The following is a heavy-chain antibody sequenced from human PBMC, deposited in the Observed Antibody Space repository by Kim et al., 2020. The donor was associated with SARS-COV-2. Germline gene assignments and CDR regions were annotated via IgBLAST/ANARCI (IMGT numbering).Heavy chain of an antibody. CDR3: ARDEVWRGSIAARTSFDY. CDR1: GFTFSSYS. CDR2: ISSSSSYI. V-gene: IGHV3-21*01. Sequence: GGSLRLSCAASGFTFSSYSMNWVRQAPGKGLEWVSSISSSSSYIYYADSVKGRFTISRDNAKNSLYLQMNSLRAEDTAVYYCARDEVWRGSIAARTSFDYWGQGTLVTVSS. D-gene: IGHD6-6*01. J-gene: IGHJ4*02.